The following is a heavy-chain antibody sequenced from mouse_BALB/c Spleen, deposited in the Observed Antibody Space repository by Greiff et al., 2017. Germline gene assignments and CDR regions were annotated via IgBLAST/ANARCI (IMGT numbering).Heavy chain of an antibody. CDR2: IDPENGDT. CDR3: YRYAGAFAY. Sequence: EVQLQQSGAELVRPGASVKLSCTASGFNIKDYYMHWVKQRPEQGLEWIGWIDPENGDTEYAPKFQGKATMTADTSSNTAYLQLSSLTSEDTAVYYCYRYAGAFAYWGQGTLVTVSA. CDR1: GFNIKDYY. V-gene: IGHV14-4*02. D-gene: IGHD2-14*01. J-gene: IGHJ3*01.